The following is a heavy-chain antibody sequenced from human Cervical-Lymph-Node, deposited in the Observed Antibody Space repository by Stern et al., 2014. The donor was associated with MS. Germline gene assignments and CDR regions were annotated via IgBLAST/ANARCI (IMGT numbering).Heavy chain of an antibody. V-gene: IGHV4-31*03. CDR1: GDSISNGVYY. J-gene: IGHJ6*02. CDR2: IYYTGNT. Sequence: QVQLVESGPGLLKTSQTLSLTCSVSGDSISNGVYYWSWIRQHPGKGLEWIGYIYYTGNTYYNPSLKSRVTISVDTSKNQFSLKLNSVTAADTAVYFCARDRAAAGMDVWGQGTAVTVS. CDR3: ARDRAAAGMDV. D-gene: IGHD6-13*01.